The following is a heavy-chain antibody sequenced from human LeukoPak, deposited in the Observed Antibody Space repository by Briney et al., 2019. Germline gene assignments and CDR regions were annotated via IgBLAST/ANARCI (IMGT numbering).Heavy chain of an antibody. J-gene: IGHJ6*03. CDR2: INPNSGGT. D-gene: IGHD1-26*01. CDR3: ARVALLGYYYYYMDV. V-gene: IGHV1-2*02. Sequence: GASVKVSCKASGGTFSRHAISWVRQAPGQGLEWMGWINPNSGGTNYAQKFQGRVTMTRDTSISTAYMELSRLRSDDTAVYYCARVALLGYYYYYMDVWGKGTTVTVSS. CDR1: GGTFSRHA.